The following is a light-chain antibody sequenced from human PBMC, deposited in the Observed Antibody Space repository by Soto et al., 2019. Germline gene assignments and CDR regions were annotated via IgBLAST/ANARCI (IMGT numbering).Light chain of an antibody. Sequence: EILLTQSPATLSLSPGERATLSCRASQNINSYLAWYQQKPGQAPRLLIYATSNRATGIPARFSGSGSGTDFTLSISSLEPEDFAVYYCQQRSSWPFTFGPWTQVDIK. CDR2: ATS. V-gene: IGKV3-11*01. CDR3: QQRSSWPFT. CDR1: QNINSY. J-gene: IGKJ3*01.